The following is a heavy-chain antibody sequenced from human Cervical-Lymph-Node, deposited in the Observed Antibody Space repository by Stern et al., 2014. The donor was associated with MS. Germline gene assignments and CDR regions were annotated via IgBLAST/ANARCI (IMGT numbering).Heavy chain of an antibody. CDR1: GGTFSSYT. CDR2: IIPIFATT. J-gene: IGHJ4*02. CDR3: AREGIPGAGGTFDN. Sequence: VHLVESVAEVKKPGSSVKVSCNVSGGTFSSYTLNWVRQAPGQGLEWMGGIIPIFATTNYPQRFQGKVTITADGSTSTTYLEVSSLTSEDTAVYYCAREGIPGAGGTFDNWGQGTLVIVSS. V-gene: IGHV1-69*01. D-gene: IGHD1-26*01.